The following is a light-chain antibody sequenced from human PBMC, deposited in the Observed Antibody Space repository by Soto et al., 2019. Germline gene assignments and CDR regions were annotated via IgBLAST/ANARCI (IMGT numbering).Light chain of an antibody. CDR2: AAS. J-gene: IGKJ2*02. CDR1: QGIGND. V-gene: IGKV1-16*02. CDR3: QQYNSYPRT. Sequence: DIQMTQSPSSLSASVGDRVTITCRASQGIGNDLVWFQQKPGKAPKSLIYAASNLKGGVPSKFSGSGSGTDFTLTISSLQTEDFATYYCQQYNSYPRTVGQGTKGEIK.